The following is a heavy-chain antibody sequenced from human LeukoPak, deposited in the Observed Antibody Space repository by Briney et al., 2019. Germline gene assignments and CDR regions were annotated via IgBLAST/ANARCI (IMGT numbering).Heavy chain of an antibody. CDR1: GYTFTSYA. Sequence: ASVKVSCKASGYTFTSYAMHWVRQAPGQRLEWMGWINAGNGNTKYSQKFQGRVTITRDTSASTAYMELSSLRSEDTAVYYCARSREVTTVAVDIWGQGTMVTVSS. D-gene: IGHD4-17*01. V-gene: IGHV1-3*01. CDR3: ARSREVTTVAVDI. J-gene: IGHJ3*02. CDR2: INAGNGNT.